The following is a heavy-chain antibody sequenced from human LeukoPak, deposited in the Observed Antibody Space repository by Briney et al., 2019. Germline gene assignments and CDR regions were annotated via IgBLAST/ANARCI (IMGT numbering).Heavy chain of an antibody. CDR2: ISSSGTII. D-gene: IGHD2-15*01. V-gene: IGHV3-48*04. J-gene: IGHJ4*02. CDR3: VREFCSGGTCYNDY. CDR1: GFTFSSYW. Sequence: GGSLRPSCAASGFTFSSYWMSWVRQAPGKGLEWVSYISSSGTIIYYRDSVKGRFTISRDNAKNSLFLQMNSLRAEDTAVYYCVREFCSGGTCYNDYWGQGTVVTVSS.